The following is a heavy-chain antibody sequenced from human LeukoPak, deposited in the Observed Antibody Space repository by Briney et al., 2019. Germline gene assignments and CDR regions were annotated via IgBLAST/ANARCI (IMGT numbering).Heavy chain of an antibody. V-gene: IGHV1-18*01. CDR1: GYTFTSYG. J-gene: IGHJ4*02. CDR2: ISTYNYNT. Sequence: ASVKVSCKTSGYTFTSYGVSWVRQAPGQRLEWMGWISTYNYNTYFAQKFRCRVTLTKDTSTSTVYMELRNLRSDDSAIYYCARQVDTTMALPDYWGQGTLVTVSS. CDR3: ARQVDTTMALPDY. D-gene: IGHD5-18*01.